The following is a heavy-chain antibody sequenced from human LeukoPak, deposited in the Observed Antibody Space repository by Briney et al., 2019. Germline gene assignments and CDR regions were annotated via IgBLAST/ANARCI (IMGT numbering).Heavy chain of an antibody. D-gene: IGHD3-10*01. CDR3: ARGLLWFGELDYYYYYGMDV. V-gene: IGHV3-33*08. CDR1: GFIFSNYA. J-gene: IGHJ6*04. CDR2: IWYDGSNK. Sequence: PGGSLRLSCSASGFIFSNYAMNWVRQAPGKGLEWVAVIWYDGSNKYYADSVKGRFTISRDNSKNTLYLQMNSLRAEDTAVYYCARGLLWFGELDYYYYYGMDVWGKGTTVTVSS.